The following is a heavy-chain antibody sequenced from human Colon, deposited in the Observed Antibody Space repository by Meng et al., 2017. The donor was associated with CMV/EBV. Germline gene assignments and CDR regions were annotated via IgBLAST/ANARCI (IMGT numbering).Heavy chain of an antibody. CDR1: GYIFSSDI. CDR2: INPSGRST. J-gene: IGHJ4*02. D-gene: IGHD2-21*02. Sequence: ASVMVSCKTSGYIFSSDIFHWVLLAPGQGLEWMGLINPSGRSTAYGQKFRGRVTMTKDTSTSTIYMEVGSLRSEDTAVYYCVVTDCSDNDYYPAHWGQGTQVTVSS. V-gene: IGHV1-46*01. CDR3: VVTDCSDNDYYPAH.